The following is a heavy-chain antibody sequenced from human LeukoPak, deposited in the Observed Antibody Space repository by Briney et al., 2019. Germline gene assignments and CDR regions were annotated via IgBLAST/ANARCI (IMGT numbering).Heavy chain of an antibody. Sequence: GGSLRLSCAASGFTLSRYWMSWVRQAPGKGLEWVANMKQDGSEKKYVDSVKGRFTISRDNSKNTLYLQMNSLRAEDTAVYYCAKDRYCSSTSCQTLDYWGQGTLVTVSS. J-gene: IGHJ4*02. D-gene: IGHD2-2*01. CDR2: MKQDGSEK. CDR3: AKDRYCSSTSCQTLDY. V-gene: IGHV3-7*03. CDR1: GFTLSRYW.